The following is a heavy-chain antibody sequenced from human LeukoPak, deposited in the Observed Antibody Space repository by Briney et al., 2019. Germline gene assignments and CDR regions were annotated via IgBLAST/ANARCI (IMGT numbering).Heavy chain of an antibody. V-gene: IGHV3-11*01. D-gene: IGHD2-15*01. Sequence: GGSLRLSCVACGFSFSDYYMSWIRQAPGRGLEWISYISGSGDDLYYADSVEGRFTISRDNANNSLYLQMNSLRAEDTAIYYCARSVGYYYTMDVWGQGTTVTVSS. J-gene: IGHJ6*02. CDR1: GFSFSDYY. CDR3: ARSVGYYYTMDV. CDR2: ISGSGDDL.